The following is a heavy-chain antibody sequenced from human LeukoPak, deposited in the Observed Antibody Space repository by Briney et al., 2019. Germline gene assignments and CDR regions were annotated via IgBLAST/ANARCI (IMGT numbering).Heavy chain of an antibody. CDR3: ARGGSTWIQLWSFDY. CDR1: GGSISSYY. CDR2: IYTSGST. J-gene: IGHJ4*02. D-gene: IGHD5-18*01. V-gene: IGHV4-4*07. Sequence: SETLSLTCTVSGGSISSYYWSWIRQPAGKGLEWIGRIYTSGSTNYNPSLKSRVTMSVDTSKNQFSLKLSSVTAADTAVYYCARGGSTWIQLWSFDYWGQGTLVTVSS.